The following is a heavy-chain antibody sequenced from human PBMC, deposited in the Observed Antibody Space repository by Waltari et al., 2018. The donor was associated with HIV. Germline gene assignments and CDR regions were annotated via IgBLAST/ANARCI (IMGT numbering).Heavy chain of an antibody. CDR1: GGTFSSYA. J-gene: IGHJ3*02. D-gene: IGHD7-27*01. V-gene: IGHV1-69*01. CDR3: ARDLGHHWGAFDI. Sequence: QVQLVQSGAEVKKPGSSVKVSCKASGGTFSSYAISWVRQAPGPGLEWMGGISPIFGTANYAQKFQARVTITADESTSTAYMELSSLRSEDTAVYHCARDLGHHWGAFDIWGQGTMVTVSS. CDR2: ISPIFGTA.